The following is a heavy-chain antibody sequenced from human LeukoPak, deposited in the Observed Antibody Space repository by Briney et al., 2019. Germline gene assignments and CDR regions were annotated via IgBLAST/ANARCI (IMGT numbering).Heavy chain of an antibody. D-gene: IGHD6-13*01. CDR2: INQSGST. CDR3: ARLPGIAAV. J-gene: IGHJ4*02. V-gene: IGHV4-59*08. CDR1: GGSTSRYY. Sequence: PSETLSLTCTVSGGSTSRYYWSWIRQPPGKRPEWLGYINQSGSTTYNPSLKSRLTMSVDTSKNQISLNLISLTAADTAVYYCARLPGIAAVWGQGTLVTVSS.